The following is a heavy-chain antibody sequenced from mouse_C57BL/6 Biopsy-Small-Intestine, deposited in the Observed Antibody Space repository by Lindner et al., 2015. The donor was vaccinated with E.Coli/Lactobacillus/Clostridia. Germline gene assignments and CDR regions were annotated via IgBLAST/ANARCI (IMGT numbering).Heavy chain of an antibody. CDR1: GYSFTGYY. J-gene: IGHJ4*01. D-gene: IGHD2-2*01. V-gene: IGHV1-42*01. Sequence: VQLQESGPELVKPGASVKISCKASGYSFTGYYMNWVKQSPEKGLEWIGEINPSTGGTTYNQKFKAKATLTVDKSSSTAYMQLKSLTSEDSAVYYCARRPLLWLRRGAMDYWGQGTSVTVSS. CDR2: INPSTGGT. CDR3: ARRPLLWLRRGAMDY.